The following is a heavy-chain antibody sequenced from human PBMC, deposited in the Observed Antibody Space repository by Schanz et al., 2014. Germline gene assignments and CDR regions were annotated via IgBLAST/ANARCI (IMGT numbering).Heavy chain of an antibody. CDR2: ISDNGGEK. V-gene: IGHV3-30*04. CDR1: GFSFSTYA. Sequence: QVQLVESGGGVVQPGRSLRLSCAASGFSFSTYAMHWVRQAPGKGLGCVAVISDNGGEKHYADSVKGRFTISRDNSKNTXXLEMNSLRSEDTAVYYCTRDRGALINHNDALDLWGQGTMVSVSS. J-gene: IGHJ3*01. D-gene: IGHD3-16*01. CDR3: TRDRGALINHNDALDL.